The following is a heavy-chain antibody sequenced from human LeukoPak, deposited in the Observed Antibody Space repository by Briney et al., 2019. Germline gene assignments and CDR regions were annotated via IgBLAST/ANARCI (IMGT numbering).Heavy chain of an antibody. Sequence: SETLSLTCTVSGGSISSYYWSWIRQPAGKGLEWIGRIQTSGSTNYNPSLKSRVTISVDKSKNQFSLKLSSVTAADTAVYYCARLRANWNYVNWFDPWGQGTLVTVSS. V-gene: IGHV4-4*07. D-gene: IGHD1-7*01. J-gene: IGHJ5*02. CDR3: ARLRANWNYVNWFDP. CDR1: GGSISSYY. CDR2: IQTSGST.